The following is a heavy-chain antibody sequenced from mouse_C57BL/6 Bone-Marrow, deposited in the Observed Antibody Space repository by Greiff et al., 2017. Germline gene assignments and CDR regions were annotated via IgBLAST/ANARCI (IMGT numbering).Heavy chain of an antibody. D-gene: IGHD4-1*01. J-gene: IGHJ3*01. V-gene: IGHV5-4*01. CDR1: GFTFSSYA. CDR3: ARDRTGPFAY. CDR2: ISDGGSYT. Sequence: EVKLQESGGGLVKPGGSLKLSCAASGFTFSSYAMSWVRQTPEKRLEWVATISDGGSYTYYPDNVKGRFTISGDNAKNNLYLQMSHLKSEDTAMYYCARDRTGPFAYWGQGTLVTVSA.